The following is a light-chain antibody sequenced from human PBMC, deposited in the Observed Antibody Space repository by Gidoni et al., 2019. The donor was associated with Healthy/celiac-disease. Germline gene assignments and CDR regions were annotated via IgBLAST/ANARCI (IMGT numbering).Light chain of an antibody. CDR3: QQCYSTPRT. CDR2: AAS. Sequence: DIQMTQSPSSLSASVGDRDTITCRASQSISSYLNWYQQKPGKAPKLLIYAASSLQSGVPSRFSGSGSGTDFTLTISSLQPEDFATYYCQQCYSTPRTFGQGTKLEIK. J-gene: IGKJ2*01. CDR1: QSISSY. V-gene: IGKV1-39*01.